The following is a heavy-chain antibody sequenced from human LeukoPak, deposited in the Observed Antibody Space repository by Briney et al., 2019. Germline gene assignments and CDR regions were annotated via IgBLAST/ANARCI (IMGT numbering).Heavy chain of an antibody. V-gene: IGHV3-23*01. CDR1: GFTFSSYA. D-gene: IGHD3-10*01. Sequence: PGGSLRLSCAAAGFTFSSYAMSWVRQAPGKGLEWVSAISGSGGSTYYADSVKGRFTISRDNSKNTLYLQMNSLRAEDTAVYYCAKGSGSYYSVYYYYYMDVWGKGTTVTVSS. CDR2: ISGSGGST. CDR3: AKGSGSYYSVYYYYYMDV. J-gene: IGHJ6*03.